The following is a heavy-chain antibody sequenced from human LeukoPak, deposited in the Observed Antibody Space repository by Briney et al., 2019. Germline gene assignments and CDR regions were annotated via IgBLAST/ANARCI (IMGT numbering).Heavy chain of an antibody. CDR3: ASATMVRGVIGDFDY. V-gene: IGHV4-34*01. D-gene: IGHD3-10*01. J-gene: IGHJ4*02. Sequence: PSETLSLTCAVYGGSFSGYYWSWIRQPPGKGLEWIGEINHSGSTNYNPSLKSRVTISVDTSKNQFSLKLSSVTAADTAVYYCASATMVRGVIGDFDYWGQGTLVTVSS. CDR1: GGSFSGYY. CDR2: INHSGST.